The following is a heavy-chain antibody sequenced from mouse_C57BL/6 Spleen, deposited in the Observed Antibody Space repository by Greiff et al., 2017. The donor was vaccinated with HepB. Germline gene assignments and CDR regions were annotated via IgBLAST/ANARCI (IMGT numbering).Heavy chain of an antibody. D-gene: IGHD1-1*01. CDR3: AREGFTTVVATRAMDY. CDR1: GYTFTSYW. J-gene: IGHJ4*01. CDR2: IDPSDSYT. V-gene: IGHV1-50*01. Sequence: QVQLQQPGAELVKPGASVKLSCKASGYTFTSYWMQWVKQRPGQGLEWIGEIDPSDSYTNYNQKFKGKATLTVDTSSSTAYMQLSSLTSEDSAVYYCAREGFTTVVATRAMDYWGQGTSVTVSS.